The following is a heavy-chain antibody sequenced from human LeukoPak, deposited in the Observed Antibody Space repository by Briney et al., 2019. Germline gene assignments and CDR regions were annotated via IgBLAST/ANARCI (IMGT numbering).Heavy chain of an antibody. D-gene: IGHD3-22*01. V-gene: IGHV4-59*12. J-gene: IGHJ3*02. Sequence: PSETLSLTCTVSGGSISSYYWSWTRQPPGKGLEWIGYIYYSGSTNYNPSLKSRVTISVDTSKNQFSLKLSSVTAADTAVYYCARTAYYDSSGYAFDIWGQGTMVTVSS. CDR1: GGSISSYY. CDR3: ARTAYYDSSGYAFDI. CDR2: IYYSGST.